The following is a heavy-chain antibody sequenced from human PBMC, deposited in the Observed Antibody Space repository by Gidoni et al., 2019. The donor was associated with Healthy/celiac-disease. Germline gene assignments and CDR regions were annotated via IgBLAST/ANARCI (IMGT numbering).Heavy chain of an antibody. CDR1: GFTFSSYG. V-gene: IGHV3-30*18. J-gene: IGHJ6*02. CDR3: AKALTGGAVGYYYYGMDV. CDR2: ISYDGSNK. Sequence: QVQLVESGGGVVQLGRSLRLSCAASGFTFSSYGMHWVRQAPGKGLEWVAVISYDGSNKYYADSVKGRFTISRDNSKNTLYLQMNSLRAEDTAVYYCAKALTGGAVGYYYYGMDVWGQGTTVTVSS. D-gene: IGHD7-27*01.